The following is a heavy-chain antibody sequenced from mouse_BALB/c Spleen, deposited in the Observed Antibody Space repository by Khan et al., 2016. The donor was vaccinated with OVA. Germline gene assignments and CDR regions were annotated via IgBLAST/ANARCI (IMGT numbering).Heavy chain of an antibody. D-gene: IGHD2-3*01. V-gene: IGHV9-2-1*01. CDR1: GYTFTDYS. J-gene: IGHJ4*01. CDR3: ARWLLRGNYYAMDY. CDR2: INTETGEP. Sequence: VQLQESGPELKKPGETVKISCKASGYTFTDYSMHWVKQAPGKGLKWMGWINTETGEPTYADDFKGRFAFSLETSASTAYLQINNLKNEDTATYFCARWLLRGNYYAMDYWGQGTSVTVSS.